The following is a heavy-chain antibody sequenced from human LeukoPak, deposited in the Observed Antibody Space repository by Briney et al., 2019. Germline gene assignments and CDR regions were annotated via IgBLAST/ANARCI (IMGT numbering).Heavy chain of an antibody. J-gene: IGHJ5*02. D-gene: IGHD3-22*01. CDR2: IHHDGIT. CDR3: ARVHYYDASDYSTSNWFDP. Sequence: SETLSLTCSISGYSISSGYFWGWIRQPPGKGLEWIGNIHHDGITYYNPSLKSRVTISLDPSKNQFSLKLTSVAAADTALYHCARVHYYDASDYSTSNWFDPWGQGTLVTVSS. CDR1: GYSISSGYF. V-gene: IGHV4-38-2*02.